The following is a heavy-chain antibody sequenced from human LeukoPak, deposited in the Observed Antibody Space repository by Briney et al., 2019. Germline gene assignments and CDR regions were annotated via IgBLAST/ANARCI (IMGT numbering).Heavy chain of an antibody. D-gene: IGHD6-19*01. CDR3: ARGPSSGWYHL. CDR2: INHSGST. V-gene: IGHV4-34*01. J-gene: IGHJ5*02. Sequence: SETMSLTSAVYGGSFTGYYWSWNRQPPGKGLEWIGEINHSGSTYYTPSLKSRATISVDTSKNQFSLKLSSRTAADTAVYYCARGPSSGWYHLWGQGTLVTVSS. CDR1: GGSFTGYY.